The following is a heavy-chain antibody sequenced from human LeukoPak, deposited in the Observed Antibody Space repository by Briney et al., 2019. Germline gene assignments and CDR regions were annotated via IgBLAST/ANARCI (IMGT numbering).Heavy chain of an antibody. V-gene: IGHV3-7*01. CDR1: GFTFSSFW. J-gene: IGHJ5*02. CDR3: ARITGGGYYAP. CDR2: IKPEGSEK. D-gene: IGHD3-22*01. Sequence: GGSLRLSCEASGFTFSSFWMTWVRQAPGKGLEGVANIKPEGSEKNCVDSVKGRFTISRDNAKNSLYLQMNSLRAGDTAVYYCARITGGGYYAPWGQGTLVTVSS.